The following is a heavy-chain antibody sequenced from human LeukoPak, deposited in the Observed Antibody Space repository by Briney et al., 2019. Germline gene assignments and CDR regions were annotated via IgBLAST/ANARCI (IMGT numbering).Heavy chain of an antibody. J-gene: IGHJ4*01. CDR1: GDAIRSYY. CDR3: ASHGSSGHVPLT. CDR2: IYYTGST. D-gene: IGHD5-12*01. V-gene: IGHV4-59*08. Sequence: PSETLSLTCTVSGDAIRSYYWKGIRRPPGKGLEWIGYIYYTGSTSYNPSLKSRVTISLDTSKSQFSLRLTSVTAADTAVYYCASHGSSGHVPLTWGQGTLVTVSS.